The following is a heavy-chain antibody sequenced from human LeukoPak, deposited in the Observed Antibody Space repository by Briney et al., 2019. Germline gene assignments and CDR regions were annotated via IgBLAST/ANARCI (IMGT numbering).Heavy chain of an antibody. CDR3: ARVPLELRAFDI. Sequence: SQTLSLTCTVSGGSISSGGYYWSWIRQHPGKGLEWIGYIYYSGSTYYNPSLKSRVTISVDTSKNQFSLKLSSVTAADTAVYYCARVPLELRAFDIWGQGTMVTVSP. CDR1: GGSISSGGYY. D-gene: IGHD1-26*01. J-gene: IGHJ3*02. V-gene: IGHV4-31*03. CDR2: IYYSGST.